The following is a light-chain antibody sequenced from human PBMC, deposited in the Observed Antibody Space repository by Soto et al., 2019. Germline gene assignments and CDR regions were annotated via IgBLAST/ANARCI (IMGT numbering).Light chain of an antibody. J-gene: IGKJ1*01. CDR1: QDIRSD. Sequence: AIQLTHSPSSLSASVGDRVTITCRAGQDIRSDLGWYQHKPGKAPRLLIHAASSLQSGVPSRFSGSASGKEFTLTISSLQPEDLASYYRLQDHRDPGTSGQGSKVDI. CDR3: LQDHRDPGT. CDR2: AAS. V-gene: IGKV1-6*01.